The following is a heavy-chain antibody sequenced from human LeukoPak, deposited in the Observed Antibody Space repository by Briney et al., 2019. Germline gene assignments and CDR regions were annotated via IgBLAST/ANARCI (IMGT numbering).Heavy chain of an antibody. Sequence: GKSLKISCKGSGYSFTSYWISWVRQMPGKGLEWMGRIDPSDSYTNYSPSFQGHVTISADKSISTAYLQWSSLKASDTAMYYCARSGYYDILTGYRNHDAFDIWGQGTMVTVSS. CDR3: ARSGYYDILTGYRNHDAFDI. CDR1: GYSFTSYW. D-gene: IGHD3-9*01. J-gene: IGHJ3*02. CDR2: IDPSDSYT. V-gene: IGHV5-10-1*01.